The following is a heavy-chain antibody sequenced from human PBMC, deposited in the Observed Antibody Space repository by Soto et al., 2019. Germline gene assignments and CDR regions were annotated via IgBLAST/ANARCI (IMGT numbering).Heavy chain of an antibody. V-gene: IGHV1-69*10. CDR1: GGTLSSYA. D-gene: IGHD2-2*01. J-gene: IGHJ6*02. Sequence: SVKVSCKASGGTLSSYAISWVRQAPGQGLEWMGGIIPIFGIANYAQKLQGRVTITADKSTSTAYMELSSLRSEDTAVYYCARKYCSSTSCSRMGPYYYYYGMDVWG. CDR2: IIPIFGIA. CDR3: ARKYCSSTSCSRMGPYYYYYGMDV.